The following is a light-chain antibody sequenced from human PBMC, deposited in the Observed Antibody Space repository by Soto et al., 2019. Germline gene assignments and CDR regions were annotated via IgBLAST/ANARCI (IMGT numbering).Light chain of an antibody. CDR1: SGDVGRYNY. J-gene: IGLJ2*01. CDR2: DVT. Sequence: QSVLTQPASVSGSPGQSITISCTGTSGDVGRYNYVSWYQQHPGEAPKLIIYDVTNRPSGVSNRFSGSKSGNTASLTISGLGAEAEDEYYCTSYANASTRTVVFGGGTKLTVL. V-gene: IGLV2-14*03. CDR3: TSYANASTRTVV.